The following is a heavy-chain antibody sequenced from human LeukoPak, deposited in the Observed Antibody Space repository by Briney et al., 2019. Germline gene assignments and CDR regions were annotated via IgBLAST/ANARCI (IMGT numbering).Heavy chain of an antibody. CDR1: GFTFSSYW. Sequence: PGGSLRLSCEASGFTFSSYWMHWVRQAPGKGLVWVSRINSDGSFTNYADSVKGRFTISRDNVKNTLYLQMNSLRAEDTAVYYCAREFGSSRYFDYWGQGIPVTVSS. CDR3: AREFGSSRYFDY. V-gene: IGHV3-74*01. J-gene: IGHJ4*02. CDR2: INSDGSFT. D-gene: IGHD2-15*01.